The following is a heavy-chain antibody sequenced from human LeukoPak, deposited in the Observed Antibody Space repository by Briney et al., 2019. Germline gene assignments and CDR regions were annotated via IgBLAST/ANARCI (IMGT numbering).Heavy chain of an antibody. CDR1: GFTFSTYA. Sequence: PGGSLRLSCAASGFTFSTYAMTWLRQAPGKGLEWVSALSASGSNTYYADSVKGRFTISRDNSKNMLYLQMNSLRAEDTAVYYCAQISVDTSRGRWSDFDSWGQGILATVSS. CDR3: AQISVDTSRGRWSDFDS. CDR2: LSASGSNT. V-gene: IGHV3-23*01. J-gene: IGHJ4*02. D-gene: IGHD5-18*01.